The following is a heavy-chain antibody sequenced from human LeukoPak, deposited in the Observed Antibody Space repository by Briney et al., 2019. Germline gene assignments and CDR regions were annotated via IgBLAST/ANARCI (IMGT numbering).Heavy chain of an antibody. CDR1: GFTFSSYG. J-gene: IGHJ4*02. Sequence: GGSLRLSCAASGFTFSSYGMHWVRQAPGKGLEWVASIRYDGSNKYYADSVKGRFTISRDNSKNTLYLQMNSLRAEDTAVYYCAKEPDYYDSSGYYYAADYWGQGTLVTVSS. V-gene: IGHV3-30*02. CDR2: IRYDGSNK. CDR3: AKEPDYYDSSGYYYAADY. D-gene: IGHD3-22*01.